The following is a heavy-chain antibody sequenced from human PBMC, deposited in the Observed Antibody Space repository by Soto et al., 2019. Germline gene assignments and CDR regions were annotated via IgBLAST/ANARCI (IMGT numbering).Heavy chain of an antibody. V-gene: IGHV3-48*01. Sequence: EVQLVESGGGLVQPGGSLRLSCAASGVTFSRYSMNWVRQAPGKGLEWVSYMDSSRMPIYYADSVKGRVTISRDNAKNSLVLLMSSLRAEDTAVYFCVRDRRGPFDCWGQGTLVTVSS. CDR1: GVTFSRYS. D-gene: IGHD3-10*01. J-gene: IGHJ4*02. CDR2: MDSSRMPI. CDR3: VRDRRGPFDC.